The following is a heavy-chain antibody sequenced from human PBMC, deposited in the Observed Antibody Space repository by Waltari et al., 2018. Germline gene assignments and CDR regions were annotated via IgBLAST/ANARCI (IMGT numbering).Heavy chain of an antibody. D-gene: IGHD6-6*01. V-gene: IGHV4-4*09. CDR2: IYTSGST. CDR1: GGSISSYY. Sequence: QVQLQESGPGLVKPSETLSLTCTVSGGSISSYYWSWIRQPAGKGLEWIGYIYTSGSTNYNPPLKSRVTISVDTSKNQFSLKLSSVTAADTAMYYCARASGGYSSSFGLDYWGQGTLVTVSS. CDR3: ARASGGYSSSFGLDY. J-gene: IGHJ4*02.